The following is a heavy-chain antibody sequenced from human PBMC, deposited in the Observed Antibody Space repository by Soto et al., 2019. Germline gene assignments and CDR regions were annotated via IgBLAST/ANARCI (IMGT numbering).Heavy chain of an antibody. J-gene: IGHJ3*02. CDR1: GFTFSSYA. Sequence: LRLSCAASGFTFSSYAMHWVRQAPGKGLEWVAVISYDGSNKYYADSVKGRFTISRDNSKNTLYLQMNSLRAEDTAVYYCARGATYYYDSSGSHAFDIWGQGTMVTVSS. CDR2: ISYDGSNK. CDR3: ARGATYYYDSSGSHAFDI. D-gene: IGHD3-22*01. V-gene: IGHV3-30-3*01.